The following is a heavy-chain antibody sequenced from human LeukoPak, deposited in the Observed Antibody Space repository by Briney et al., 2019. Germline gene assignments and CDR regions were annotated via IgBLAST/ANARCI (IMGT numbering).Heavy chain of an antibody. V-gene: IGHV1-2*02. CDR3: ARHYGSNDAFDI. J-gene: IGHJ3*02. CDR2: INPNGGGT. D-gene: IGHD3-16*01. Sequence: GASVKVSCKASGYTFTGYYMQWVRQAPGQGLEWMGWINPNGGGTNYAQKFQGRVTMTRDTSISTAYMDLRRLRSDDTAVYYCARHYGSNDAFDIWGQGTMVTVSS. CDR1: GYTFTGYY.